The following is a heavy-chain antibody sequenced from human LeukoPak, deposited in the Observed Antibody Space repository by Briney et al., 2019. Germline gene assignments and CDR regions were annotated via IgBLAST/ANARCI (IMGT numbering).Heavy chain of an antibody. D-gene: IGHD3-22*01. Sequence: PSETLSLTCTVSGVSISSYYWSWIRQPPGKGLEWIGYIYYSGSTNYNPSLKSRVTISVDTSKNQFSLKLSSVAAADTAVYYCARTGSYYDSSGYSPFDYWGQGHLVNVS. V-gene: IGHV4-59*08. CDR3: ARTGSYYDSSGYSPFDY. CDR1: GVSISSYY. J-gene: IGHJ4*02. CDR2: IYYSGST.